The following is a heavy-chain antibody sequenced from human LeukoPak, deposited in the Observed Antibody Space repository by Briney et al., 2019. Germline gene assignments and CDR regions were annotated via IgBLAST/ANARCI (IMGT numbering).Heavy chain of an antibody. CDR2: ISSSSSYI. Sequence: GGSLRLSCAASGFTFSSYSMNWVRQAPGKGLEWVSSISSSSSYIYYADSVKGRFTISRDNAKNSLYLQMNSLRAEDTAVYYCAREYYDYVWGSYRYFAYWGQGTLVTVSS. CDR3: AREYYDYVWGSYRYFAY. CDR1: GFTFSSYS. D-gene: IGHD3-16*02. J-gene: IGHJ4*02. V-gene: IGHV3-21*01.